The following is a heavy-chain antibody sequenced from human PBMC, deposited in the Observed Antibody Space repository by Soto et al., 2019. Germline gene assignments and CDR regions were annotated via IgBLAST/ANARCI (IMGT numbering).Heavy chain of an antibody. D-gene: IGHD6-13*01. V-gene: IGHV1-3*01. CDR1: GYTFTNYA. Sequence: ASVKVSCKASGYTFTNYAMHWVRQAPGQRLEWMGWINAGDGNTKYSQKFQGRVTITRDTSATTAYMELSSLRSEDTALYYCATSQGSIAALDAYYGMDVWGQGTTVTVSS. CDR3: ATSQGSIAALDAYYGMDV. CDR2: INAGDGNT. J-gene: IGHJ6*02.